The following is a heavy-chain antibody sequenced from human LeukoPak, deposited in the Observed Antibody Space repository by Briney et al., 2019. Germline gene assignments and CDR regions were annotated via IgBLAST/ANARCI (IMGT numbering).Heavy chain of an antibody. CDR2: INPSGGST. J-gene: IGHJ6*03. Sequence: ASVKVSCKASGYTFTSYYMHWVRQAPGQGLEWMGIINPSGGSTSYAQKFQGRVTMTRDMSTSTVYMELSSLRSEDTAVYYCARDLERRGTIYYYYMDVWGKGTTVTVSS. CDR1: GYTFTSYY. CDR3: ARDLERRGTIYYYYMDV. V-gene: IGHV1-46*01. D-gene: IGHD2-15*01.